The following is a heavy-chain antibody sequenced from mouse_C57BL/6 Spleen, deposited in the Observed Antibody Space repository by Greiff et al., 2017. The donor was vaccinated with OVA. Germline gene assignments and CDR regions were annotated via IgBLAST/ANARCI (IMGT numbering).Heavy chain of an antibody. Sequence: EVQLQQSGPELVKPGASVKISCKASGYSFTGYYMNWVKQSPEKSLEWIGEINPSTGGTTYNQKFKAKATLTVDKSSSTAYMQLKSLTSEDSAVYYCAREEGDYYYGSSYNYWGQGTTLTVSS. V-gene: IGHV1-42*01. J-gene: IGHJ2*01. D-gene: IGHD1-1*01. CDR1: GYSFTGYY. CDR2: INPSTGGT. CDR3: AREEGDYYYGSSYNY.